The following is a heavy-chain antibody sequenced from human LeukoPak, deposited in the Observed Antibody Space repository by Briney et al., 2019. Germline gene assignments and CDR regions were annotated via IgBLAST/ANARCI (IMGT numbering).Heavy chain of an antibody. CDR2: ITNSGGST. V-gene: IGHV3-23*01. CDR3: AKVGPYCSSTSCPSFDY. D-gene: IGHD2-2*01. CDR1: GFTFSSYA. J-gene: IGHJ4*02. Sequence: GGSLRLSCAASGFTFSSYAMNWVRQAPGKGLEWVSAITNSGGSTYYADSVKGRFTISRDNSKNTLHLQMNSLRAEDTAVYYCAKVGPYCSSTSCPSFDYWGQGTLVTVSS.